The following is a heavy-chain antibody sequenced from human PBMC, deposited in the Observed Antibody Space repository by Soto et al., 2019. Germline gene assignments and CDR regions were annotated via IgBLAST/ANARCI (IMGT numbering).Heavy chain of an antibody. D-gene: IGHD2-21*02. CDR1: GYTFTSYA. V-gene: IGHV1-3*01. CDR3: ARGGTGSSMTRD. J-gene: IGHJ4*02. CDR2: INAGNGNT. Sequence: ASVKVSCKASGYTFTSYAIHWVRQAPGQTLEWMGWINAGNGNTKYSQRYQDRITITRDTSASTAYMELSSLKSEDTAVYYCARGGTGSSMTRDWGQGTLVTVSS.